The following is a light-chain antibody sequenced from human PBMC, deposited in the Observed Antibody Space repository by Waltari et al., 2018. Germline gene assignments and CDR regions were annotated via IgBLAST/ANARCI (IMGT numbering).Light chain of an antibody. CDR1: SSDVGGYNY. J-gene: IGLJ2*01. CDR2: DVS. Sequence: HSALTQPASVSGSPGQSITISCTGTSSDVGGYNYASWYQQHPGKAPKLMIFDVSNRPSGVSSRFSGSKSGNTASLTISGLQAEDEADYYCSSYVSSDTLELFGGGTSLTVL. V-gene: IGLV2-14*03. CDR3: SSYVSSDTLEL.